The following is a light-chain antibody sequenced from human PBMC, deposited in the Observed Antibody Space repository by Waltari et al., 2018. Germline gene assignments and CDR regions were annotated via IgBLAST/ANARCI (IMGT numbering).Light chain of an antibody. CDR2: AAS. CDR1: QSVSRT. J-gene: IGKJ1*01. CDR3: QHYVRLPAT. V-gene: IGKV3-20*01. Sequence: EIVLTQSPGTLSLAPGERATLSCSASQSVSRTLAWYQQKPGQAPRLLIYAASTRATGSPDRFSGSGSGTDFSLTISRLEPEDLAVYYCQHYVRLPATFGQGTKVEIK.